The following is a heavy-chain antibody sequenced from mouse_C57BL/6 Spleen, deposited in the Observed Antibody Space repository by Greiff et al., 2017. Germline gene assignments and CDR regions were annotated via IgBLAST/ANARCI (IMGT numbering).Heavy chain of an antibody. V-gene: IGHV1-53*01. D-gene: IGHD2-1*01. J-gene: IGHJ4*01. CDR3: ARDGNYDYYAMDY. CDR1: GYTFTSYW. CDR2: INPSNGGT. Sequence: QVQLKQPGTELVKPGASVKLSCKASGYTFTSYWMHWVKQRPGQGLEWIGNINPSNGGTNYNEKFKSKATLTVDKSSSTAYMQLNSLTSEDSAVYYCARDGNYDYYAMDYWGQGTSVTVSS.